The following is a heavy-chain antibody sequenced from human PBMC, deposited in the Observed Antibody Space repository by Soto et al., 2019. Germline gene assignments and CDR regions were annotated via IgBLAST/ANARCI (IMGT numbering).Heavy chain of an antibody. CDR1: GFTFSSYG. Sequence: QVQLVESGGGVVQPGRSLRLSCAASGFTFSSYGMHWVRQAPGKGLEWVAVIWYDGSNKYYADFVKGRFTISRDNSKNTLYLQMNSLRAEDTAVYYCAREAGYSSGWSADGMDVWGQGTTVTVSS. CDR2: IWYDGSNK. CDR3: AREAGYSSGWSADGMDV. D-gene: IGHD6-19*01. V-gene: IGHV3-33*01. J-gene: IGHJ6*02.